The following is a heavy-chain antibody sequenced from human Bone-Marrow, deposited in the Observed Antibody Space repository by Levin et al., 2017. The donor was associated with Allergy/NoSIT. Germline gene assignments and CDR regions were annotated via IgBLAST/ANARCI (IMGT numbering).Heavy chain of an antibody. CDR3: TRDLTLGGDS. D-gene: IGHD3-16*01. V-gene: IGHV3-48*02. CDR2: ISSRSTPV. J-gene: IGHJ5*01. Sequence: PGGSLRLSCAASGFTFTSYSMNWVRQAPGKGLEWVSYISSRSTPVYYSDSVKGRFTISRDNAKNSLYLQMNSLRDEDTAVYFCTRDLTLGGDSWGQGTLVTVSS. CDR1: GFTFTSYS.